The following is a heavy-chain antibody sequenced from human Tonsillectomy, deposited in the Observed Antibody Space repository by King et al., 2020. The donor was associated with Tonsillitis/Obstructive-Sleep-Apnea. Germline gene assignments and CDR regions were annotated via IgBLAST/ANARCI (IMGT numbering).Heavy chain of an antibody. Sequence: QLVQSGAEVKKPGESLKIACKASGYNFPTSWIGWVRRMPGKGLEWMGSIFPGDSDSRYSASFQGQVTMSADKSISTAYLQWSSLKASDTAMYYCARGYCISTSCYAPFDHWGHGTLVTVSS. CDR2: IFPGDSDS. V-gene: IGHV5-51*01. CDR1: GYNFPTSW. J-gene: IGHJ4*01. D-gene: IGHD2-2*01. CDR3: ARGYCISTSCYAPFDH.